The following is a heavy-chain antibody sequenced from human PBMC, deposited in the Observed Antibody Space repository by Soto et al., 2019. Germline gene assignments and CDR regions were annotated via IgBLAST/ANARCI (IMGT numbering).Heavy chain of an antibody. CDR1: GCSISSDD. J-gene: IGHJ4*02. V-gene: IGHV4-4*07. CDR3: ARRVGRSSWNSFAS. D-gene: IGHD6-13*01. CDR2: IYTIENT. Sequence: SETLCRTCTVSGCSISSDDLSLIGQPAGKGLEWTGRIYTIENTPSNPALRRLVSMSLAPSKNQLSLDLSSVTAADTAVYYCARRVGRSSWNSFASWGQGTLVPVSS.